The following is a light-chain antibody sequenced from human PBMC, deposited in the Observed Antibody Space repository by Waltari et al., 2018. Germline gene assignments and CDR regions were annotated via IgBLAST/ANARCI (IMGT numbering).Light chain of an antibody. CDR3: QTGGHGTWV. CDR1: SGHSSNI. J-gene: IGLJ3*02. CDR2: INSDGSH. Sequence: QLVLTQSPSASASLGASVKLTCTLDSGHSSNIVAWLPQQPEEGPRYLMQINSDGSHSKGDGIPDCFSGSGSGAERYLTIASVQSEDEADYYCQTGGHGTWVFGGGTKLTVL. V-gene: IGLV4-69*01.